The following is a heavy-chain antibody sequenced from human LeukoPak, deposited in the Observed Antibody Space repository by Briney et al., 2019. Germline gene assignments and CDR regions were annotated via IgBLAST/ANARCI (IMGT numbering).Heavy chain of an antibody. D-gene: IGHD3-16*01. CDR2: IYYSGST. V-gene: IGHV4-31*03. CDR3: ARTGGRGRDYFDY. CDR1: GVPISSGGYY. J-gene: IGHJ4*02. Sequence: SETLSLTCTVSGVPISSGGYYWSWIRQHPGKGLEWIGYIYYSGSTYYNPSLKSRVTISVDTSKNQFSLKLSSVTAADTAVYYCARTGGRGRDYFDYWGQGTLVTVSS.